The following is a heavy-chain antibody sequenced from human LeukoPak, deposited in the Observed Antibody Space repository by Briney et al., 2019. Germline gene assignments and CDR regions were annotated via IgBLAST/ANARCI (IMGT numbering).Heavy chain of an antibody. CDR3: ARGPTMYGMDL. CDR1: GFTFSSYG. V-gene: IGHV3-53*01. J-gene: IGHJ6*02. Sequence: PGGSLRLSCAASGFTFSSYGMHWVRQAPGKGLEWVSVIYSGGSTYYADSVKGRLTISRDNSKNTMYLQMNSLRAEDTAIYHCARGPTMYGMDLWGQGTTVTVSS. CDR2: IYSGGST.